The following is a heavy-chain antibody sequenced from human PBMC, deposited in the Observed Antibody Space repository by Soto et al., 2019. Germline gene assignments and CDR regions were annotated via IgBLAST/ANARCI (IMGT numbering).Heavy chain of an antibody. CDR3: ARAPGGRAARRYYYMDV. CDR2: INHSGST. D-gene: IGHD6-6*01. V-gene: IGHV4-34*01. J-gene: IGHJ6*03. CDR1: GGSFSGYY. Sequence: SETLSLTCAVYGGSFSGYYWSWIRQPPGKGLEWIGEINHSGSTNYNPSLKSRVTISVDTSKNQFSLKLSSVTAADTAVYYCARAPGGRAARRYYYMDVWGKGTTVTVSS.